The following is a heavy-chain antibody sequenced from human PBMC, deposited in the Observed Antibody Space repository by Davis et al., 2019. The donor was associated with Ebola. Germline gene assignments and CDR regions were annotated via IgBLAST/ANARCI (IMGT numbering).Heavy chain of an antibody. Sequence: ASVKVSCKASGYTFTSYSIHLVRQAPGQGLEWMGIINPSGGSTSYAQNFQGRVTMTRDTSTSTAYLQWSSLRASDTAMYFCARAMSGYSDSLHFDSWGPGTLVTVSS. CDR3: ARAMSGYSDSLHFDS. CDR1: GYTFTSYS. V-gene: IGHV1-46*01. CDR2: INPSGGST. J-gene: IGHJ4*02. D-gene: IGHD3-10*02.